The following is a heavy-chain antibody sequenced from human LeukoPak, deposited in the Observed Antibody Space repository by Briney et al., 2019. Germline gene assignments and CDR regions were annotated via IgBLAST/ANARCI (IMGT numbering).Heavy chain of an antibody. CDR1: GGSISSYY. CDR2: IHYSGST. J-gene: IGHJ5*02. V-gene: IGHV4-59*01. Sequence: PSETLSLTCTVSGGSISSYYWSWIRQPPGKGLEWIGYIHYSGSTNYNPSLKSRVIISVDTSKNQFSLKLNSVTAADTAVYYCATGGYCSSTSCYGPRWFDPWGKGTLVTVSS. CDR3: ATGGYCSSTSCYGPRWFDP. D-gene: IGHD2-2*01.